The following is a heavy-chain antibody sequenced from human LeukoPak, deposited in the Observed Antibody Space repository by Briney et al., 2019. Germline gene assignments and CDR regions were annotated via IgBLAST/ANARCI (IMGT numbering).Heavy chain of an antibody. CDR2: ISAYNGSA. J-gene: IGHJ5*02. CDR3: ARGVATIAGSWFDP. Sequence: GASGTLSCTAAGCTFTNYGSSWVRRAPGQGLEWMGWISAYNGSANYAQKLRGRFTMTTDTSTSTAYLDLRSLRSNDTAVYYFARGVATIAGSWFDPWGQGALVTVSS. CDR1: GCTFTNYG. V-gene: IGHV1-18*01. D-gene: IGHD5-12*01.